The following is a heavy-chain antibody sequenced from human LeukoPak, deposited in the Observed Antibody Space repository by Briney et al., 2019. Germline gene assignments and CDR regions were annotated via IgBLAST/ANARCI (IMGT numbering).Heavy chain of an antibody. CDR1: GFTFSSHW. D-gene: IGHD5-24*01. J-gene: IGHJ5*02. Sequence: GGSLRLSCAASGFTFSSHWMHWVRQAPGKGLVWVSRINSDGSSISYADSVKGRFTISRDNAKNTLYLQMTGLRAEDAAVYYCVRGQDGIDNWFDPWGQGTLVTVAS. CDR3: VRGQDGIDNWFDP. CDR2: INSDGSSI. V-gene: IGHV3-74*01.